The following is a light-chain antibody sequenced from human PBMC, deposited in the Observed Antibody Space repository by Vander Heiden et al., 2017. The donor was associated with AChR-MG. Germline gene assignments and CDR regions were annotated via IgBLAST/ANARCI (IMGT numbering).Light chain of an antibody. CDR1: STDVGRYDY. Sequence: QSALTQPPSASGSPGQSVTISCTGTSTDVGRYDYVSWYQHHPGKGAKLMIYEVTKRPSGVPDRFSGSKSGNTAALTVSGLQAEDEADYYCSSFAGSNTWVFGGGTKVTVL. CDR3: SSFAGSNTWV. J-gene: IGLJ3*02. CDR2: EVT. V-gene: IGLV2-8*01.